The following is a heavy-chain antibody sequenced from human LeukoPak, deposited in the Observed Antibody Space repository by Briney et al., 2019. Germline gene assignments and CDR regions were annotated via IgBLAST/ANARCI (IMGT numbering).Heavy chain of an antibody. CDR1: EFTFSIYA. CDR2: ITSAGENT. J-gene: IGHJ4*02. Sequence: EGSLRLSCAASEFTFSIYAMSWVRQAPGKGLEWVSSITSAGENTFYTGSVKGRFTISRDNSRNTLYLQMNSLRAEDTAIYYCAKDRPNYYGSYGHYYRRDGDYWGQGTLVTVSS. V-gene: IGHV3-23*01. CDR3: AKDRPNYYGSYGHYYRRDGDY. D-gene: IGHD3-22*01.